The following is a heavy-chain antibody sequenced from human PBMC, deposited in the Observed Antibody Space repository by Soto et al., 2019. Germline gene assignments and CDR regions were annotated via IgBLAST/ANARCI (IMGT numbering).Heavy chain of an antibody. J-gene: IGHJ6*02. Sequence: AAAKVSCKASGYTFTSYGISWVRQAPGQGREWMGWISAYNGNTNYAQKLRGRVTMTTDTSTSTAYMELRSLRSDDTAVYYCARDLPLYGSGSYYNGYYYYGMDVWGQGTTVTVSS. CDR2: ISAYNGNT. CDR3: ARDLPLYGSGSYYNGYYYYGMDV. CDR1: GYTFTSYG. D-gene: IGHD3-10*01. V-gene: IGHV1-18*01.